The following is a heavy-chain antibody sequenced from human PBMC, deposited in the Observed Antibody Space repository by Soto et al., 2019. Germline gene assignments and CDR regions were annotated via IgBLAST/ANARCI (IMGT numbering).Heavy chain of an antibody. CDR2: IFPGDSDT. V-gene: IGHV5-51*01. Sequence: GESLKISCKASGYTFTSQWIGWVRQKPGKGLEWMGLIFPGDSDTRYSPSFQGQVTISADKSISTAFLQWSSLKASDTAMYYCARLVDGYPGYWGQGALVTVSS. D-gene: IGHD5-12*01. J-gene: IGHJ4*02. CDR1: GYTFTSQW. CDR3: ARLVDGYPGY.